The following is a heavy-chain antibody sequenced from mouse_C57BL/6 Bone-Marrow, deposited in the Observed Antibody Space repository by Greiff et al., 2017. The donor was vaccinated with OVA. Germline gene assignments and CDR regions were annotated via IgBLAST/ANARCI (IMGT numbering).Heavy chain of an antibody. CDR2: IFPGSGST. CDR1: GYTFTGYW. D-gene: IGHD1-1*01. CDR3: TSSFYGSSYNFDY. J-gene: IGHJ2*01. Sequence: QVQLQQSGAELMKPGASVKLSCKATGYTFTGYWIEWVKQRPGNGLEWIGEIFPGSGSTNYNEKLKGQATFTADNSSNTAYRQLSSLTTEDSAIYYCTSSFYGSSYNFDYWGQGTTLTFSS. V-gene: IGHV1-9*01.